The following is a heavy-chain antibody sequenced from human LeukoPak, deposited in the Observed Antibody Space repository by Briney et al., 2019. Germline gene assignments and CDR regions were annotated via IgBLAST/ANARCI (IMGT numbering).Heavy chain of an antibody. D-gene: IGHD3-22*01. CDR1: GGSISSYY. CDR3: ARGSGSGYYSIPNDAFDI. V-gene: IGHV4-59*01. Sequence: PSETLSLTCTVSGGSISSYYWSWIRQPPGKGLEWIGYIYYSGSTNYNPSLKSRVTISVDTSKNQFSLKLSSVTAEDTAVYYCARGSGSGYYSIPNDAFDIWGQGTMVTVSS. CDR2: IYYSGST. J-gene: IGHJ3*02.